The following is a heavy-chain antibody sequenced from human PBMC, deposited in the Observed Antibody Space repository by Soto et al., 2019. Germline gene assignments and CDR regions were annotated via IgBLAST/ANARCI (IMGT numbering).Heavy chain of an antibody. V-gene: IGHV4-61*01. CDR1: GGSVSSGSYY. J-gene: IGHJ5*02. D-gene: IGHD6-13*01. CDR2: IYYSGST. Sequence: PSETLSLTCTVSGGSVSSGSYYWSWIRQPPGKGLEWIGYIYYSGSTNYNPSLKSRVTISVDTSKNQFSLKLSSVTAADTAVYYCARVGLSGAAAGIIWFDLWGQGTLVTVSS. CDR3: ARVGLSGAAAGIIWFDL.